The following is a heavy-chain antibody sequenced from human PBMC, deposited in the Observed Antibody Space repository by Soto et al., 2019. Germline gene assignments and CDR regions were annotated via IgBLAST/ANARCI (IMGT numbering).Heavy chain of an antibody. D-gene: IGHD2-15*01. V-gene: IGHV3-21*01. CDR3: ARTTDCSGGSCYSRGWFDP. J-gene: IGHJ5*02. Sequence: GWSLRLSCAASGFTFSSYSMNWVRQAPGKGLEWVSSISSSSSYIYYADSVKGRFTISRDNAKNSLYLQMNSLRAEDTAVYYCARTTDCSGGSCYSRGWFDPWGQGTLVTVS. CDR2: ISSSSSYI. CDR1: GFTFSSYS.